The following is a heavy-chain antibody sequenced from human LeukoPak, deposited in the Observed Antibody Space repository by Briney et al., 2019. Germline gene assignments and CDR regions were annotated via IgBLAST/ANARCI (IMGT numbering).Heavy chain of an antibody. V-gene: IGHV1-58*02. CDR2: IVVGSGNT. Sequence: SVKVSCKASGFTFTSSAMQWVRQARGQRLEWIGWIVVGSGNTNYAQKSQERVTITRDMSTSTAYMELSSLRSEDTAVYYCAGTVAGTVHYYYGMDVWGQGTTVTVSS. CDR3: AGTVAGTVHYYYGMDV. CDR1: GFTFTSSA. J-gene: IGHJ6*02. D-gene: IGHD6-19*01.